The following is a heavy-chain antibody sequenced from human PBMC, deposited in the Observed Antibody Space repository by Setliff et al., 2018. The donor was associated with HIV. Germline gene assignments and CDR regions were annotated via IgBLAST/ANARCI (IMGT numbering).Heavy chain of an antibody. CDR1: GYTFTYYD. J-gene: IGHJ5*02. CDR2: ISAYNGNT. Sequence: ASVKVSCKASGYTFTYYDINWVRQASGQGLEWMGWISAYNGNTHYAQRLQGRVTMTTDTSTRTAYMELRSLRSDDTAVYYCARGPHLSSWYVGGAHWFDPWGQGTLVTVSS. D-gene: IGHD6-13*01. CDR3: ARGPHLSSWYVGGAHWFDP. V-gene: IGHV1-18*01.